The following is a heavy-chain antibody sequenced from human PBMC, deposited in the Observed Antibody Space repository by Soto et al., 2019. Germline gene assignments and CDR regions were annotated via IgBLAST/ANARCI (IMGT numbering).Heavy chain of an antibody. V-gene: IGHV3-30-3*01. CDR2: ISYDGSNK. CDR1: GFTFSSYA. CDR3: AREDGIAFGMDV. J-gene: IGHJ6*02. Sequence: QVQLVESGGGVVQPGRSLRLSCAASGFTFSSYAMHWVRQAPGKGLEWVAVISYDGSNKYYADSVKGRFTISRENSKNTLYLQMNSLRAEVTAVYYCAREDGIAFGMDVWGQGTTVTVSS. D-gene: IGHD6-13*01.